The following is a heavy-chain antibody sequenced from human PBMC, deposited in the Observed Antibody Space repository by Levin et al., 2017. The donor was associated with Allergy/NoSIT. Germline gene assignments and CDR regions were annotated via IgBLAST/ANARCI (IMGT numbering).Heavy chain of an antibody. V-gene: IGHV1-18*01. CDR2: ISAYNGNT. CDR3: ASYGMDG. Sequence: KHGESLKISCKASGYIFTSYGISWVRQAAGQGLEWMGWISAYNGNTNYAQKLQGRVTMTTDTSTSTAYMELRSLGSDDTAVYYWASYGMDGWGQGTTVTVSS. J-gene: IGHJ6*02. CDR1: GYIFTSYG.